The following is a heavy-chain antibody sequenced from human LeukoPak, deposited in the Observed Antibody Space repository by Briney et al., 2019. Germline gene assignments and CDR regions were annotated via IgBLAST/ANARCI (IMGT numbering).Heavy chain of an antibody. V-gene: IGHV3-7*01. CDR3: LTSMGY. CDR1: GLTFSNHW. CDR2: IKPDGSGE. Sequence: PGGSLRLSCAATGLTFSNHWMNWVRQAPGKGLEWVANIKPDGSGEYYVDSVEGRFIISRDNAKNSVYLQMNSLRAEDTAVYYMLTSMGYWGQGTLVTVSS. D-gene: IGHD3-9*01. J-gene: IGHJ4*02.